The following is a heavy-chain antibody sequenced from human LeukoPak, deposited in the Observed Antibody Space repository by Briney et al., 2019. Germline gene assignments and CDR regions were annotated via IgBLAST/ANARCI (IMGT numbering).Heavy chain of an antibody. V-gene: IGHV3-23*01. Sequence: GGSLSLSCAASGFTFGSYAMSWVRQAPGKGLEWVSVISGSGGSAYYADSVKGRFPISRENSKTTLYLQMNSLRAEDTAVYYCARDRGTTSSAGYYFDYWGQGTLVTPPS. CDR3: ARDRGTTSSAGYYFDY. J-gene: IGHJ4*02. CDR1: GFTFGSYA. CDR2: ISGSGGSA. D-gene: IGHD6-6*01.